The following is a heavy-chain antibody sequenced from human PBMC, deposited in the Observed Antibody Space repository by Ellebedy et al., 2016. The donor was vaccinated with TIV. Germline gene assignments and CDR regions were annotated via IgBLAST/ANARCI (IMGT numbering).Heavy chain of an antibody. D-gene: IGHD3-16*01. V-gene: IGHV3-21*01. CDR1: GFTFSSYW. CDR3: ASSGGLDY. Sequence: GESLKISCAASGFTFSSYWMSWVRQAPGKGLEWVSSISSSSSYIYYADSVKGRFTISRDNAKNSLYLQMNSLRAEDTAVYYCASSGGLDYWGQGTLVTVSS. CDR2: ISSSSSYI. J-gene: IGHJ4*02.